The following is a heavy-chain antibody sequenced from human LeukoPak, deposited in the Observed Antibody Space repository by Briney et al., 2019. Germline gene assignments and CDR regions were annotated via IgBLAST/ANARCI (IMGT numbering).Heavy chain of an antibody. V-gene: IGHV3-33*06. CDR2: IWYDGSNK. D-gene: IGHD3-10*01. CDR3: AKGEPSGGGSGSYRRQFDY. CDR1: GFTFSSYG. Sequence: GGSLRLSCAASGFTFSSYGMHWVRQAPGKGLEWVAVIWYDGSNKYYADSVKGRFTISRDNSKNTLYLQMNSLRAEDTAVYYCAKGEPSGGGSGSYRRQFDYWGQGTLVAVSS. J-gene: IGHJ4*02.